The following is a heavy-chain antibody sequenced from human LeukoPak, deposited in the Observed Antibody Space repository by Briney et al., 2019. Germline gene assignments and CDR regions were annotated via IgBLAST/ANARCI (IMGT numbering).Heavy chain of an antibody. CDR3: AKHSSIAARNYFDY. CDR2: IIPILGIA. CDR1: GGTFSSYA. D-gene: IGHD6-6*01. J-gene: IGHJ4*02. V-gene: IGHV1-69*04. Sequence: GASVNVSCKASGGTFSSYAISWVRQAPGQGLEWMGRIIPILGIANYAQKFQGRVTITTDESTSTAYMELSSLRSEDTAVYYCAKHSSIAARNYFDYWGQGTLVTVSS.